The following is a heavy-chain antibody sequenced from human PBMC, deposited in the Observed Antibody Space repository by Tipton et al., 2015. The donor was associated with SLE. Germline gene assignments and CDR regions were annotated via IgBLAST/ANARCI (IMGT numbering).Heavy chain of an antibody. CDR2: IYDRRIT. J-gene: IGHJ4*02. V-gene: IGHV4-39*07. D-gene: IGHD1-26*01. Sequence: TLSLTCTVSGGPISTVSYYWGWVRQTPEKGLEWIGTIYDRRITYYNPSIKSRITLSLDTSKNQFSLRVNSVTAADTAVYYCARGGGSYYDYWGQGTLVTVSS. CDR1: GGPISTVSYY. CDR3: ARGGGSYYDY.